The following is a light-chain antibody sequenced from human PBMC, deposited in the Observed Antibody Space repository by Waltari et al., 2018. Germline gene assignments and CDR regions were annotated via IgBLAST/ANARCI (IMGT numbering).Light chain of an antibody. Sequence: QSALTQPASVSGAPGQSIIISRAGTNNDAGAYNYVSWFQHHPSKAPKLIIHDVNRRPPGVSSRFSASKSDNTASLTISGLQAEDEANYYCTSFRSGASWVFGGGTTLTVL. CDR3: TSFRSGASWV. CDR1: NNDAGAYNY. J-gene: IGLJ3*02. CDR2: DVN. V-gene: IGLV2-14*03.